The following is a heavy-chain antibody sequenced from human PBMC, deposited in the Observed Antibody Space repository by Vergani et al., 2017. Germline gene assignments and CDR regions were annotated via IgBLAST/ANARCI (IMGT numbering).Heavy chain of an antibody. CDR2: IYYSGST. Sequence: QVQLQESGPGLVKPSETLSLTCTVSGGSISSYYWSWIRQPPGKGLEWIGYIYYSGSTNYNPSLKSRVTISVDTSKNQFSLKLSSVTAADTAVYYCARRVEVSGYVDYWGQGTLVTVSS. V-gene: IGHV4-59*08. CDR1: GGSISSYY. D-gene: IGHD1-26*01. J-gene: IGHJ4*02. CDR3: ARRVEVSGYVDY.